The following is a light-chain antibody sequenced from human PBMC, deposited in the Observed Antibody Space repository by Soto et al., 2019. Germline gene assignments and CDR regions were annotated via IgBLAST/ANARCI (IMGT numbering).Light chain of an antibody. J-gene: IGKJ4*01. CDR2: DAS. CDR1: QDISKY. V-gene: IGKV1-33*01. CDR3: QQYDDLPST. Sequence: DIQMTQSPSSLSASVGDRVTITCQASQDISKYLNWYQQKSGKPPKLLIYDASNLETGVPSRFSGGGSGTQFALTISSLQPEDFATYYCQQYDDLPSTFGGGTKVEV.